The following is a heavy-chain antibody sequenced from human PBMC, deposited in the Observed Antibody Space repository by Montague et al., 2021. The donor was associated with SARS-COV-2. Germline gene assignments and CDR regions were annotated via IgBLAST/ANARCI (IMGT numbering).Heavy chain of an antibody. V-gene: IGHV4-59*13. D-gene: IGHD6-19*01. J-gene: IGHJ4*02. CDR1: GDSISIYY. Sequence: SETLSLTCTVSGDSISIYYWSWIRQPPGKGLEWIGYVYYSGSTNYNPSLKSRVTISVDTPKNQFSLKLMSVTAADTAVYYCARGERCDWYNHHFDYWGQGALVTVSS. CDR3: ARGERCDWYNHHFDY. CDR2: VYYSGST.